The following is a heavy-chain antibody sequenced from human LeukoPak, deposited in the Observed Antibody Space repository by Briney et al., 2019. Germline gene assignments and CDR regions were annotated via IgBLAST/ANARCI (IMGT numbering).Heavy chain of an antibody. CDR1: GFTFSNYW. D-gene: IGHD6-6*01. CDR2: INSDGSTT. CDR3: GGSSSLNWFDP. Sequence: GGSLRLSCAASGFTFSNYWMHWVRQVPGKGLVWVSRINSDGSTTTYADSVRGRFTISRDNAKNTLYLQMNSLRAEDTAVYYCGGSSSLNWFDPWGQGTLVTVSS. J-gene: IGHJ5*02. V-gene: IGHV3-74*03.